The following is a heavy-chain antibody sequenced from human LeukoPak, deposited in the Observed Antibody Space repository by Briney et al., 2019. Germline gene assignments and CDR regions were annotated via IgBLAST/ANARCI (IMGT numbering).Heavy chain of an antibody. CDR2: INTDGSGT. D-gene: IGHD6-19*01. J-gene: IGHJ5*01. CDR3: ARPYSSRWYWFDS. Sequence: PPGGSLRLSCAASGFTFSSYWMFWVRQAPGKGLVWVSRINTDGSGTNYADSVKGRFTISRDNAKNTVYLQMNSLRAEDTAVYYCARPYSSRWYWFDSWGQGTLVTVSS. V-gene: IGHV3-74*01. CDR1: GFTFSSYW.